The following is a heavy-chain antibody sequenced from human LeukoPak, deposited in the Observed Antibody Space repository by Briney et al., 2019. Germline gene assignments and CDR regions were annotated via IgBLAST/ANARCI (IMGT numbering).Heavy chain of an antibody. D-gene: IGHD1-1*01. CDR3: ARGQVQEHSDF. CDR2: IYPGDSDA. Sequence: GESLQISCQTSGFRFTHYWIGWVRQLPGKGLEWMGIIYPGDSDARYGPSLEGQVTISADKSINTAYLQWSSLTAADTAVYFCARGQVQEHSDFWGQGTLVTVSS. V-gene: IGHV5-51*01. CDR1: GFRFTHYW. J-gene: IGHJ4*02.